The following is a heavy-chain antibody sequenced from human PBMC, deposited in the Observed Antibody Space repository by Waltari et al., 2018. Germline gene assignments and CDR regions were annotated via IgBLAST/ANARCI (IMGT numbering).Heavy chain of an antibody. CDR1: GGSLSSYY. CDR2: IYNSWGT. Sequence: QVQLQESGPGLVKPSETLSLTCTVSGGSLSSYYCSWIRQPAGKGLEWIGRIYNSWGTNYNPSLKSRVTMSVDTSKTQFSLKLSSVTAADTAVYYCARETLVTHPTGYNWFDPWGQGTLVTVSS. V-gene: IGHV4-4*07. D-gene: IGHD6-13*01. J-gene: IGHJ5*02. CDR3: ARETLVTHPTGYNWFDP.